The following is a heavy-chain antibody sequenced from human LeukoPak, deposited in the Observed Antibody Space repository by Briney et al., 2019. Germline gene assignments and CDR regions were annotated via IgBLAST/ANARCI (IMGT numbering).Heavy chain of an antibody. Sequence: RPGGSLRLSCAASGFTVSSNYMSWVRQAPGKGLEWVSGINWNGGSTGYADSVKGRFTISRDNAKNSLYLQMNSLRAEDTALYYCARVWRGSSWAFDYWGQGTLVTVSS. J-gene: IGHJ4*02. CDR1: GFTVSSNY. V-gene: IGHV3-20*04. CDR2: INWNGGST. D-gene: IGHD6-13*01. CDR3: ARVWRGSSWAFDY.